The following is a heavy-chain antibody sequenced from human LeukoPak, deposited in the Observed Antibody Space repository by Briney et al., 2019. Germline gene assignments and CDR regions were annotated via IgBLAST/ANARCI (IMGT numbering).Heavy chain of an antibody. CDR3: ARGRAARPLSDY. D-gene: IGHD2-15*01. CDR2: ISSSGSTI. CDR1: GFTFSSYE. Sequence: GGSLRLSCAASGFTFSSYEMNWVRQAPGKGLEWVSYISSSGSTIYYADSVKGRFTISRDNAKDSLFLQINSLRAEDTAIYYCARGRAARPLSDYWGQGTLVTVSS. J-gene: IGHJ4*02. V-gene: IGHV3-48*03.